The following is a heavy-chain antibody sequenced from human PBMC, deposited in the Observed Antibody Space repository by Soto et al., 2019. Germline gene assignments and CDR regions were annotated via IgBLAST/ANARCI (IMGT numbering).Heavy chain of an antibody. Sequence: SGGSLRLSCAASGFTFSSYGMHWVRQAPGKGLEWVAVIWYDGSNKYYADSVKGRFTISRDNSKNTLYLQMNSLRAEDTAVYYCARPETNTAMADYYYYGMDVWAKGPRSPSP. CDR1: GFTFSSYG. CDR2: IWYDGSNK. V-gene: IGHV3-33*01. CDR3: ARPETNTAMADYYYYGMDV. J-gene: IGHJ6*02. D-gene: IGHD5-18*01.